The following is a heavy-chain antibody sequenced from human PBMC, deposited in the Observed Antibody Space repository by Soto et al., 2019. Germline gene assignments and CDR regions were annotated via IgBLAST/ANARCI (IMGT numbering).Heavy chain of an antibody. V-gene: IGHV4-30-2*01. D-gene: IGHD2-15*01. CDR2: IYHSERT. Sequence: LSLTCVVSVGSLGKGGFTWSWIRQPPGKGLEWIGHIYHSERTHFNPSLKSRVSISMDRSENQLSLRLRSVTAADTAVYFCAREMNASGGSYSAARGQGRLVTV. J-gene: IGHJ4*02. CDR1: VGSLGKGGFT. CDR3: AREMNASGGSYSAA.